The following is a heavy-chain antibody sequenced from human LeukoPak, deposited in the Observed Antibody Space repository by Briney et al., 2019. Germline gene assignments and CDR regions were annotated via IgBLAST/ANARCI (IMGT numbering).Heavy chain of an antibody. CDR1: GGTFSSYA. CDR3: ARGAPGSSSWYVPLGWNDPPPSAFDI. CDR2: IIPIFGTA. D-gene: IGHD6-13*01. J-gene: IGHJ3*02. Sequence: GASVKVSCKASGGTFSSYAISWVRQAPGQGLEWMGGIIPIFGTANYAQKFQGRVTITADKSTSTAYMELSSLRSEDTAVYYCARGAPGSSSWYVPLGWNDPPPSAFDIWGQGTMVTVSS. V-gene: IGHV1-69*06.